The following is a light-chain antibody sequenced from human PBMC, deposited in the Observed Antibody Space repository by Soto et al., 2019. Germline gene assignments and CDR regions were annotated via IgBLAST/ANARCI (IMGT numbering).Light chain of an antibody. CDR3: QQYSHWPIT. V-gene: IGKV3-15*01. Sequence: EIVMSPYPATLSVSPGERATLSCRASQSVSSNLAWYQQKPRQAPRLLIYGASTRATVIPARFSGSGSGTEFTLTLSSLQPEDFAVYYCQQYSHWPITCGPGTKVDIK. J-gene: IGKJ3*01. CDR2: GAS. CDR1: QSVSSN.